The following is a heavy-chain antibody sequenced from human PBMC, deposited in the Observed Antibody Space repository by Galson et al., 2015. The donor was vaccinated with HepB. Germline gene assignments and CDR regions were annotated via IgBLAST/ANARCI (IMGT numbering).Heavy chain of an antibody. CDR1: GFTFSSFT. CDR2: ISTTGHNI. Sequence: LRLSCAASGFTFSSFTMNWVRQAPGKRLEWVSYISTTGHNIFYVDSVKGRFTISTDNSKNTLFLQMKSLRAEDTALYYCAGAGVGRSGIYYNFNDYYLDVWGKGTTVTVSS. V-gene: IGHV3-48*01. J-gene: IGHJ6*03. D-gene: IGHD3-10*01. CDR3: AGAGVGRSGIYYNFNDYYLDV.